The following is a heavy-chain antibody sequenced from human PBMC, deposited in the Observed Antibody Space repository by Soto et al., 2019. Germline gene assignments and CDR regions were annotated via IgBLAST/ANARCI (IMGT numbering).Heavy chain of an antibody. J-gene: IGHJ2*01. CDR2: IFDSGST. V-gene: IGHV4-30-4*01. D-gene: IGHD2-8*01. CDR1: GGSISGGVHS. Sequence: SETLSLTCTVSGGSISGGVHSWSWIRQPPGKGLEWIGHIFDSGSTYYNPSLKSRLTISVDTSKNQFSLRLSSVTAADTAVYYCARETMPLTNDWYFDLWGRGTLVTVSS. CDR3: ARETMPLTNDWYFDL.